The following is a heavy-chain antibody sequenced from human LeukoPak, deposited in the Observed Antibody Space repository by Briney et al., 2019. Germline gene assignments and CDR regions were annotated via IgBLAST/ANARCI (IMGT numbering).Heavy chain of an antibody. CDR1: GYTFTGYY. CDR2: MNPSSGER. CDR3: AISYGRVAGTDFDY. V-gene: IGHV1-2*02. D-gene: IGHD6-19*01. Sequence: AASVKVSCKASGYTFTGYYMHWVRQAPGQGLEWMGWMNPSSGERKYVQSFQGRVTLTRDTSITTAYMELSSLTSDDTAVCYCAISYGRVAGTDFDYWGQGTLVSVAS. J-gene: IGHJ4*02.